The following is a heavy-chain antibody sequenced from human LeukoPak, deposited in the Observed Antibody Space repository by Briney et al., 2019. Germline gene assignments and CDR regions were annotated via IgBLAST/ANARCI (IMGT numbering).Heavy chain of an antibody. Sequence: SETLSLTCTVSGGSISSGDYYWSWIRQPSGKGLEWIGYIYYSGSTYYNPSLKSRVTISVDTSKNQFSLKLSSVTAADTAVYYCARARGSPVYYDSSVYLHYFDHWGQGTLVTVSS. CDR1: GGSISSGDYY. J-gene: IGHJ4*02. CDR3: ARARGSPVYYDSSVYLHYFDH. V-gene: IGHV4-30-4*01. CDR2: IYYSGST. D-gene: IGHD3-22*01.